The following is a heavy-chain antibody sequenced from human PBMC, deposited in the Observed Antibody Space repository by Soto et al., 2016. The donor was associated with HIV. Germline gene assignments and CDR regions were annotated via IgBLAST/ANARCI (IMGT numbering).Heavy chain of an antibody. CDR2: IYYSGST. Sequence: QVQLQESGPGLVKPSETLSLTCTVSGGSISSYYWSWIRQPPGKGLEWIGYIYYSGSTNYNPSLKSRVTISVDTSKNQFSLKVSSVTAADTAVYYCARGGYSSSWYYYMDVVGQRDHGHRLL. D-gene: IGHD6-13*01. CDR3: ARGGYSSSWYYYMDV. V-gene: IGHV4-59*01. CDR1: GGSISSYY. J-gene: IGHJ6*03.